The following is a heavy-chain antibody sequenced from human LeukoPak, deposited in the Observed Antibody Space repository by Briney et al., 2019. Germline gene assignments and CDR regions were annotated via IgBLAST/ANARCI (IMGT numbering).Heavy chain of an antibody. CDR3: AAKVGGDYYDY. CDR2: FSSSSTK. J-gene: IGHJ4*02. V-gene: IGHV3-23*05. Sequence: GSLRLSCAAPGFTFSAYSMRWVRQAPGKGLEWVSTFSSSSTKYHADSVKGRFSVSRDSSKKTLFLQMNSLRVEDTAVYYCAAKVGGDYYDYWGQGTLVTVSS. CDR1: GFTFSAYS. D-gene: IGHD2-21*01.